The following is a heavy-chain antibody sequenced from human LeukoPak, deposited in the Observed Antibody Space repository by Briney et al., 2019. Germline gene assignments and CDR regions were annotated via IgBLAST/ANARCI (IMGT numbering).Heavy chain of an antibody. J-gene: IGHJ4*02. CDR1: GGTFSSYA. CDR2: IIPIFGTA. CDR3: ARFSITGTTTDY. V-gene: IGHV1-69*05. Sequence: GASVKVSCKASGGTFSSYAISWVRQAPGQGLEWMGRIIPIFGTANYAQKFQGRVTITTDESTSTAYMELRSLRSDDTAVYYCARFSITGTTTDYWGQGTLVTVSS. D-gene: IGHD1-7*01.